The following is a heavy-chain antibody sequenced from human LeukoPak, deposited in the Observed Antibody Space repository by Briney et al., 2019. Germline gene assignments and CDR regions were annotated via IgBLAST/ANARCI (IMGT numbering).Heavy chain of an antibody. CDR3: ARVQTTGFDY. V-gene: IGHV4-39*07. CDR2: IYYSGST. D-gene: IGHD4-17*01. Sequence: SETLSLTCTVSGGSLGSSSYYWGWIRQPPGKGLEWIGSIYYSGSTYYNPSLKSRVTISVDTSKNQFSLKLSSVTAADTAVYYCARVQTTGFDYWGQGTLVTVSS. J-gene: IGHJ4*02. CDR1: GGSLGSSSYY.